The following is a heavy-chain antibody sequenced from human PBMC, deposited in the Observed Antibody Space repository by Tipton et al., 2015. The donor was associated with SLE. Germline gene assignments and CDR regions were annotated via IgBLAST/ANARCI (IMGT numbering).Heavy chain of an antibody. J-gene: IGHJ4*02. CDR1: GFTFSSYS. Sequence: GSLRLSCAASGFTFSSYSMNWVRQAPGKGLEWVSSISSSSSYIYYADSVKGRFTISRDNAKNSLYLQMNSLRAEDTAVYYCARDRGVLRSPLPYRGQGTLVTVSS. CDR3: ARDRGVLRSPLPY. D-gene: IGHD3-3*01. CDR2: ISSSSSYI. V-gene: IGHV3-21*01.